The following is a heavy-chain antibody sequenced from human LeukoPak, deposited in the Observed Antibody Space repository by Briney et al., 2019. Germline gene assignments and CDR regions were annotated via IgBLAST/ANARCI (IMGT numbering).Heavy chain of an antibody. Sequence: ASVKVSCKASGYTFTNYYLHWVRQAPGQGLEWMGIINPSGGSTNYAQKFQGRVTMTRDTSTSTVYMELSSLRSEDTAVYYCAREHSGYDSWGQGTLLTVSS. V-gene: IGHV1-46*01. J-gene: IGHJ5*02. CDR2: INPSGGST. CDR1: GYTFTNYY. CDR3: AREHSGYDS. D-gene: IGHD5-12*01.